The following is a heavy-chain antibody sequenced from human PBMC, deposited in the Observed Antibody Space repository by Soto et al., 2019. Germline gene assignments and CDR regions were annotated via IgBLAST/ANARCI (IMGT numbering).Heavy chain of an antibody. CDR3: ARGGASYDFWCGPNYYYYYMDV. CDR1: GYTFTSYG. Sequence: QVPLVQSGAEVKKPGASVKVSCKASGYTFTSYGISWVRQAPGQGLEWMGWISAYNGNTNYAQKLQGRVTMTTDTSTSTAYMELRSLRSDDTAVYYCARGGASYDFWCGPNYYYYYMDVWGKGTTVTVSS. J-gene: IGHJ6*03. V-gene: IGHV1-18*01. D-gene: IGHD3-3*01. CDR2: ISAYNGNT.